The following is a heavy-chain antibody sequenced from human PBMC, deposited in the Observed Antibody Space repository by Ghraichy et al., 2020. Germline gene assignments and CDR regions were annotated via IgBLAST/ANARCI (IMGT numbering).Heavy chain of an antibody. CDR3: ARLPYDFWKNSYSGMDV. J-gene: IGHJ6*02. CDR2: IYTGGST. CDR1: GFTVNSFY. Sequence: GESLNISCAASGFTVNSFYMNWVRQAPGKGLEWVSVIYTGGSTYYTDSVKGRFTISRDNSQNLVYLQMNSLRAEDTAVYYCARLPYDFWKNSYSGMDVWGQGTTVTVSS. D-gene: IGHD3-3*01. V-gene: IGHV3-53*01.